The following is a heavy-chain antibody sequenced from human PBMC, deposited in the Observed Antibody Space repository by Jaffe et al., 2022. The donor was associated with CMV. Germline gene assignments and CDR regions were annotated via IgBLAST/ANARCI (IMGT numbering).Heavy chain of an antibody. CDR3: LRSPRRGTSTYGLFDY. V-gene: IGHV3-64D*06. Sequence: EVQLVESGGGLVQPGGSLRLSCLASGFTFSSYGMHWVRQAPGKGLEYVSIISSNGYSTYYADSVKGRFTISRVNSQNTLYLQMSSLRTEDTAMYYCLRSPRRGTSTYGLFDYWGQGTLVTVSS. CDR2: ISSNGYST. CDR1: GFTFSSYG. J-gene: IGHJ4*02. D-gene: IGHD3-10*01.